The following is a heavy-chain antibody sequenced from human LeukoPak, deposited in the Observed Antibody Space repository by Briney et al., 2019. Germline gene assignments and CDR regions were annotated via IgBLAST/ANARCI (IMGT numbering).Heavy chain of an antibody. D-gene: IGHD6-13*01. Sequence: EGSLRLSCAASGFTFSSYSMNWVRQAPGKGLEWVSYISSASGSIYYADSVKGRFTISRDNAKNSLFLQMNSLRAEDTAVYYCARAPSGYSSSWGQGTLVTVSS. CDR1: GFTFSSYS. CDR2: ISSASGSI. J-gene: IGHJ4*02. CDR3: ARAPSGYSSS. V-gene: IGHV3-48*04.